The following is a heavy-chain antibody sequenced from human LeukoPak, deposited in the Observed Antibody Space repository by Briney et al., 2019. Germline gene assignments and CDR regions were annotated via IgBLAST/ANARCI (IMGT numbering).Heavy chain of an antibody. CDR2: IYYSGST. CDR3: ARGDPDLPGAFDI. J-gene: IGHJ3*02. Sequence: SETLSLTCTVSGGSISSGGYYWSWIRQHPGKGLEWIGYIYYSGSTYYNPSLKSRVTISVDTSKNQFSLKLSSVTAADTAVYYCARGDPDLPGAFDIWGQGTMVTVFS. V-gene: IGHV4-31*03. CDR1: GGSISSGGYY. D-gene: IGHD2-21*02.